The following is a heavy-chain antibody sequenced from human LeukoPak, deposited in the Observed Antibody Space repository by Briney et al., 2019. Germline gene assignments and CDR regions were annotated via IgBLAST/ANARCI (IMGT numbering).Heavy chain of an antibody. CDR1: GFTFSDYY. CDR3: AGGITMSRLDV. CDR2: ITSSSG. D-gene: IGHD3-10*02. V-gene: IGHV3-11*05. Sequence: GGSLRLSCAASGFTFSDYYMTWIRQTPGKGLEWVSYITSSSGYTADSVKGRFTISRDNTKNSLYLQMSSLRAEDTAVYYCAGGITMSRLDVWGQGTTVTVSS. J-gene: IGHJ6*02.